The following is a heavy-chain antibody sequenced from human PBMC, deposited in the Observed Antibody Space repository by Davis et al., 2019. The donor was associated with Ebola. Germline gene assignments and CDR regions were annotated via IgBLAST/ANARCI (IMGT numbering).Heavy chain of an antibody. CDR3: ARGQQWLAVDY. D-gene: IGHD6-19*01. V-gene: IGHV1-3*01. Sequence: ASVKVSCKASGYTFTAHFMHWVRQAPGQGLEWMGWINAGNGNTKYSQKFQGRVTITRDTSANTAYMDLSSLRSEDTAMYYCARGQQWLAVDYWGQGTLVTVSS. J-gene: IGHJ4*02. CDR2: INAGNGNT. CDR1: GYTFTAHF.